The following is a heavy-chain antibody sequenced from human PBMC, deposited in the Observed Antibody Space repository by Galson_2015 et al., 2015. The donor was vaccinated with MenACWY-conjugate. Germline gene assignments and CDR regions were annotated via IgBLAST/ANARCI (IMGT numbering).Heavy chain of an antibody. CDR2: INGYSGNT. CDR1: GYTFRVHD. D-gene: IGHD6-19*01. V-gene: IGHV1-18*01. CDR3: ARETLGSGWYFFDF. Sequence: SVKVSCKASGYTFRVHDINWVRQAPGQGLEWMGWINGYSGNTGYAEKFQGRVTMTADTSTSTAYMELRSLRSDDTAVYFCARETLGSGWYFFDFWGQGTPVTVSS. J-gene: IGHJ4*02.